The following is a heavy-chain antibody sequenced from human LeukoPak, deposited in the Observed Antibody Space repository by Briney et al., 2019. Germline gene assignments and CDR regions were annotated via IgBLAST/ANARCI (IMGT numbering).Heavy chain of an antibody. CDR3: AKDEYYYDSSGYQTDY. CDR1: GFTFSSYA. V-gene: IGHV3-23*01. D-gene: IGHD3-22*01. CDR2: ISGSGGST. J-gene: IGHJ4*02. Sequence: GGYLRLYCAASGFTFSSYAMIWVRQAPGKGLEWVSAISGSGGSTYYAESVKGRFTISRDNSKNTLYLQMNSLRAEDTAVYYCAKDEYYYDSSGYQTDYWGQGTLVTVSS.